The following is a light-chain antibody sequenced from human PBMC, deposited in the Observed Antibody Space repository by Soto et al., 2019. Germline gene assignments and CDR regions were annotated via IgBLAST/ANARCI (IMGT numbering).Light chain of an antibody. CDR3: SSCAGSPVV. Sequence: QSALTQPPSASGSPGPSVTITCSGTSSDVGEENYVSWYQQHPGKVPKLILYEVSKRPSGVPDRFSGSRSGNTASLTVSGLQAEDEADYYCSSCAGSPVVFGGGTTLTVL. CDR1: SSDVGEENY. V-gene: IGLV2-8*01. J-gene: IGLJ2*01. CDR2: EVS.